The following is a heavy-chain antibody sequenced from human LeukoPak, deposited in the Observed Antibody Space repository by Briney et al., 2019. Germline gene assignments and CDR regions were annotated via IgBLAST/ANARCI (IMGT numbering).Heavy chain of an antibody. CDR1: GFTFSSYW. V-gene: IGHV3-7*01. J-gene: IGHJ4*02. CDR3: AREVSEGFDF. D-gene: IGHD3-22*01. CDR2: IRHDGSEK. Sequence: GGSLRLSCAASGFTFSSYWMSWVRQAPGKGLEWVANIRHDGSEKYYVDSVKGRFAISRDNAKNSLYLQMNSLRAEDTALYYCAREVSEGFDFWGQGTLVTVSS.